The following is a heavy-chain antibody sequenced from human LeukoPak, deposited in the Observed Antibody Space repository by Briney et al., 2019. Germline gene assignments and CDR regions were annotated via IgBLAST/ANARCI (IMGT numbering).Heavy chain of an antibody. D-gene: IGHD2-21*02. CDR1: GFTFSSYA. CDR3: ANVGHIVVVTAIPVFDY. CDR2: ISGSGGST. J-gene: IGHJ4*02. Sequence: PGGSLRLSCAASGFTFSSYAMSWVRQAPGKGLEWVTSISGSGGSTYYADSVKGRFTISRDNSKNTLYLQMNSLRAEDTAVYYCANVGHIVVVTAIPVFDYWGQGTLVTVSS. V-gene: IGHV3-23*01.